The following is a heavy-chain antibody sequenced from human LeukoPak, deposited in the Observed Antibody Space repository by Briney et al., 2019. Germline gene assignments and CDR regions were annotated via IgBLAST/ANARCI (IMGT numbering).Heavy chain of an antibody. CDR1: GFTFDDYA. CDR3: AKDMGGLVAVADY. J-gene: IGHJ4*02. D-gene: IGHD6-19*01. V-gene: IGHV3-9*01. Sequence: PGGSLRLSCAASGFTFDDYAMHWVRQAPGKGLEWVSGISWNSGSIGYADSVKGRFTISRDNAKNSLYLQMNSLRAEDTALYYCAKDMGGLVAVADYWGQGTLVTVSS. CDR2: ISWNSGSI.